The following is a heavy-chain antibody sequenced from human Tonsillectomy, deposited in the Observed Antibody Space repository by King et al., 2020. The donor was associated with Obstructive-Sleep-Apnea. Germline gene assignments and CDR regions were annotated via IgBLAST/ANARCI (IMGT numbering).Heavy chain of an antibody. J-gene: IGHJ5*02. D-gene: IGHD6-13*01. CDR2: INHSGST. CDR1: SGSFSDYY. CDR3: ARGSGAAAVNWFDP. Sequence: VQLQQWGAGLLKASETLSLTCAVFSGSFSDYYWSWIRQPPGKGLEWIGEINHSGSTNYNPSLKSRVSISVDTSKTRFSLKLNSVTAADTAVYYCARGSGAAAVNWFDPWGQGTLVTVSS. V-gene: IGHV4-34*01.